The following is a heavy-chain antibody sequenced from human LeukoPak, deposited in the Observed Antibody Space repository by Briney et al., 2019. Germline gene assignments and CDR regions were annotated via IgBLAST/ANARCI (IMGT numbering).Heavy chain of an antibody. D-gene: IGHD2-2*02. J-gene: IGHJ4*02. CDR1: GGSISSGRYY. Sequence: SETLSLTCTVSGGSISSGRYYWSWIRRPAGKGLEWIGRIYTSGSTNYNPSLKSRVTISVDTSKNQFSLKLSSVTAADTAVYYCAREKSRVVPAAIEYWGQGTLVTVSS. CDR2: IYTSGST. CDR3: AREKSRVVPAAIEY. V-gene: IGHV4-61*02.